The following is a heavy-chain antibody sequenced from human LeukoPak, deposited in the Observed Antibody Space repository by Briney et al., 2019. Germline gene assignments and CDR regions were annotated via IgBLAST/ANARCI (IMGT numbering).Heavy chain of an antibody. CDR2: ILYSGST. CDR3: ASGDPGGPNDY. V-gene: IGHV4-59*01. J-gene: IGHJ4*02. CDR1: GASMSSYY. Sequence: SETLSLTCTVSGASMSSYYWSWIRQPPGKGLEWFGNILYSGSTDYNPSLRSRVTISIDTSKDQFSLKLSAVTAADTAVYYCASGDPGGPNDYWGQGTLVTVSS. D-gene: IGHD1-14*01.